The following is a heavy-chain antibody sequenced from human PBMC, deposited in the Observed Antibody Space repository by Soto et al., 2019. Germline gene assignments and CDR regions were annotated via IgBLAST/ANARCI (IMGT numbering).Heavy chain of an antibody. V-gene: IGHV3-23*01. D-gene: IGHD4-17*01. CDR3: ATLLLDYGDYFYQGLDV. CDR1: GVARSSKA. Sequence: LKGTCADLGVARSSKAMIWVRQAPGKGLEWVSSISISGVSTDYSDSVKGRFTISRDNSKNTLYLQMNSLRADDTAVYYCATLLLDYGDYFYQGLDVWGQGTTVPVS. J-gene: IGHJ6*02. CDR2: ISISGVST.